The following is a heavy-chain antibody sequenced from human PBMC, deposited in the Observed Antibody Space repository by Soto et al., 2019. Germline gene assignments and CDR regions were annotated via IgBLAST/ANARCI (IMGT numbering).Heavy chain of an antibody. Sequence: PGGSLRLSCAASGFIFSSYAMSWVRQAPGKGLEWVSAISGSGGSTYYADSVKGRFTISRDNSKNTLYLQMNSLRAEDTAVYYCAKGGHFDWYNHDYWGQGTLVTVSS. V-gene: IGHV3-23*01. CDR3: AKGGHFDWYNHDY. CDR1: GFIFSSYA. D-gene: IGHD3-9*01. J-gene: IGHJ4*02. CDR2: ISGSGGST.